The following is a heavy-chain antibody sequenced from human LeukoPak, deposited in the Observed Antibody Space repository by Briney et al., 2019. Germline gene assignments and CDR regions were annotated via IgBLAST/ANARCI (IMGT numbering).Heavy chain of an antibody. V-gene: IGHV4-34*01. J-gene: IGHJ4*02. Sequence: SETLSLTCAVYGGSFSGYYWSWIRQPPGKGLEWIGEINHSGSTNYNPSLKSRVTISVDTSKNQFSLKLSSVTAADTAVYYCASPREVGATAAPFDYWGQGTLVTVSS. CDR3: ASPREVGATAAPFDY. D-gene: IGHD1-26*01. CDR2: INHSGST. CDR1: GGSFSGYY.